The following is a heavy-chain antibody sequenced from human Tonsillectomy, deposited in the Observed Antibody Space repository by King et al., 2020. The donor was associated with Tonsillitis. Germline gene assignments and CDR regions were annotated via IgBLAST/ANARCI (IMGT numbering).Heavy chain of an antibody. V-gene: IGHV4-4*02. CDR2: IYHSGST. Sequence: QLQESGPGLVNPSGTLSLTCAVSGGSISSGNWWSWVRQPPGKGLEWIGEIYHSGSTNYNPSLKSRVTISVDKPKNQFSLKLSSVTAADTAVYFCARGSPSYYFDSWGQGTLVTVSS. CDR1: GGSISSGNW. J-gene: IGHJ4*02. CDR3: ARGSPSYYFDS.